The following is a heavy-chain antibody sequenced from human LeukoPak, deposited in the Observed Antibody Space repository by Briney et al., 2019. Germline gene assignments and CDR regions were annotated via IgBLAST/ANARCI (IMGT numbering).Heavy chain of an antibody. CDR1: GFTFSSYG. V-gene: IGHV3-30*03. J-gene: IGHJ4*02. CDR2: ISYDGSNK. CDR3: ARERYGDYYFDY. Sequence: GGSLRLSCAASGFTFSSYGMHWVRQAPGKGLEWVAVISYDGSNKYYADSVKGRFTISRDNSKSTLYLQMNSLRTEDTAVYYCARERYGDYYFDYWGQGTLVTVSS. D-gene: IGHD4-17*01.